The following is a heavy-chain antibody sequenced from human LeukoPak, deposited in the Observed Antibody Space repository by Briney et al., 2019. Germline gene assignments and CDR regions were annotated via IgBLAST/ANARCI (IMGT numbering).Heavy chain of an antibody. Sequence: GGSLRLSCAASGFTFSSYGMHWVRQAPGKGLEWVAVISYDGSIKYYADSVKGRFTISRDNSKNTLYLQMNSLRAEDTAVYYCARVLTGTASIIDYWGQGTLVTVSS. CDR1: GFTFSSYG. J-gene: IGHJ4*02. CDR3: ARVLTGTASIIDY. D-gene: IGHD1-20*01. CDR2: ISYDGSIK. V-gene: IGHV3-30*03.